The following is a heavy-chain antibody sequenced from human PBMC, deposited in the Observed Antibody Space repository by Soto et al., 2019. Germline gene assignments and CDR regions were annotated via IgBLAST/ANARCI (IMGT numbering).Heavy chain of an antibody. V-gene: IGHV5-51*07. CDR3: ARRVVTQYNWFDP. J-gene: IGHJ5*02. CDR1: GYSFTSYW. Sequence: GESLKISCKGSGYSFTSYWIGWVHQMPGKGLEWMGIIYPGDSDTRYSPSFQGQVTISADKSISTAYLQWSSLKASDTAMYYCARRVVTQYNWFDPWGQGTLVTVSS. D-gene: IGHD2-15*01. CDR2: IYPGDSDT.